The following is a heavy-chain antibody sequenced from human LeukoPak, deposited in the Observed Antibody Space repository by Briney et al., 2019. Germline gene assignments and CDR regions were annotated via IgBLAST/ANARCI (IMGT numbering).Heavy chain of an antibody. Sequence: SGTLSLTCAVSGGSISSSSYYWGWIRQPPGKGLEWIGSIYYSESPSYNPSLKSRVTISVDTSKNQFSLKLSSVTAADTAVYYCARGFGWYSGYVYWFDPWGQGTLVTVSS. V-gene: IGHV4-39*07. J-gene: IGHJ5*02. CDR1: GGSISSSSYY. D-gene: IGHD5-12*01. CDR2: IYYSESP. CDR3: ARGFGWYSGYVYWFDP.